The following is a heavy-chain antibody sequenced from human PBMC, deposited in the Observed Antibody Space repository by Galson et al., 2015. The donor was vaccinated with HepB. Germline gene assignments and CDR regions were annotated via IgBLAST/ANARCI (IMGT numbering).Heavy chain of an antibody. V-gene: IGHV3-33*01. J-gene: IGHJ3*02. D-gene: IGHD3-22*01. CDR1: GFTFSSYG. CDR3: ARCPYYYDSSGYYVHAFDI. Sequence: SLRLSCAASGFTFSSYGMHWVRQAPGKGLEWVAVIWYDGSNKYYTDSVKGRFTISRDNSKNTLYLQMNSLRAEDTAVYYCARCPYYYDSSGYYVHAFDIWGQGTVVTVSS. CDR2: IWYDGSNK.